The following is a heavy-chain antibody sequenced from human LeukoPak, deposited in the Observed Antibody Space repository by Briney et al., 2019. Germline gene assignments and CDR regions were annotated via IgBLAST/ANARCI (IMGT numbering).Heavy chain of an antibody. D-gene: IGHD2-2*01. V-gene: IGHV4-34*01. Sequence: SSETLSLTCAVYGGSFSGYYWSWIRQPPGKGLEWIGEINHSGSTNYNPSLKSRVTISVDTSKNQFSLQLNSVTAADTAVYSCARGWRGYCSSTSCQPYNWFDPWGQGTLVTVSS. CDR1: GGSFSGYY. J-gene: IGHJ5*02. CDR3: ARGWRGYCSSTSCQPYNWFDP. CDR2: INHSGST.